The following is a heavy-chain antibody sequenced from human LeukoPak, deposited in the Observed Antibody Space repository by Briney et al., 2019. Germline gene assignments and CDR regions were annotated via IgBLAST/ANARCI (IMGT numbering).Heavy chain of an antibody. CDR1: GFTFSSYE. D-gene: IGHD3-10*02. Sequence: GGSLRLSCAASGFTFSSYEMNWVRQAPGKGLEGVSYISSSCSTIYYADSVKGRFTISRDTAKNSLYLKMNSLRAEDTAVYYCAELGITMIGGVWGKGTTVTISS. V-gene: IGHV3-48*03. CDR2: ISSSCSTI. CDR3: AELGITMIGGV. J-gene: IGHJ6*04.